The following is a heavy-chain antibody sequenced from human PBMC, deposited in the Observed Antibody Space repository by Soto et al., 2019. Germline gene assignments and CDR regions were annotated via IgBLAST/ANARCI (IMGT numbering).Heavy chain of an antibody. CDR2: IIPIFGTA. CDR3: ALPPIAVAGKVGDY. D-gene: IGHD6-19*01. V-gene: IGHV1-69*05. J-gene: IGHJ4*02. Sequence: SVKVSCKASGGTFSSYAISWVRQAPGQGLEWMGGIIPIFGTANYAQKFQGRVTVTTDESTSTAYKELSNLRSEDTSVYYCALPPIAVAGKVGDYWGQGTLVTVSS. CDR1: GGTFSSYA.